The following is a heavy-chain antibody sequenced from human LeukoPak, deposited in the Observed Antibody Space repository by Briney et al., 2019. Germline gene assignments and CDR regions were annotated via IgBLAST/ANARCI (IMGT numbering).Heavy chain of an antibody. Sequence: PGGSLRLSCAASGFTFSSYGMSWVRQAPGKGLEWVSAISGSGGSTYYADSVKGRFTISRDNSKNTLYLQMNSLRAEDTAVYYCAKDLEDYYGSGSDYWGQGTLVTVSS. D-gene: IGHD3-10*01. J-gene: IGHJ4*02. CDR1: GFTFSSYG. CDR3: AKDLEDYYGSGSDY. CDR2: ISGSGGST. V-gene: IGHV3-23*01.